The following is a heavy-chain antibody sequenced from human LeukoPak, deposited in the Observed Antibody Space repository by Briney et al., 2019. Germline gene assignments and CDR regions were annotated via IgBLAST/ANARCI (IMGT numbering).Heavy chain of an antibody. V-gene: IGHV3-30*18. J-gene: IGHJ4*02. CDR3: AKDPVAGIPYDDY. D-gene: IGHD6-13*01. CDR2: ISYDGSNK. CDR1: GFTFSSYG. Sequence: GSLRLSCAASGFTFSSYGMHWVRQAPGKGLEWVAVISYDGSNKYYADSAKGRFTISRDNSKNTLYLQMNSLRAEDTAVYYCAKDPVAGIPYDDYWGQGTLVTVSS.